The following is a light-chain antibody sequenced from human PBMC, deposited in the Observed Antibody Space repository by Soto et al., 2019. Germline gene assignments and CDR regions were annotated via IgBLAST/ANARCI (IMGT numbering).Light chain of an antibody. Sequence: DLQMTQSQSYLSASVGDRFTITCRASQSIRRFLNWYQHKPGKAPKLLSYAASSLESGVPSRFSGSGSGTDFTLTISSLQPEDFATYHCQQSYITPVTFGQGTRVEIK. V-gene: IGKV1-39*01. CDR2: AAS. CDR3: QQSYITPVT. CDR1: QSIRRF. J-gene: IGKJ5*01.